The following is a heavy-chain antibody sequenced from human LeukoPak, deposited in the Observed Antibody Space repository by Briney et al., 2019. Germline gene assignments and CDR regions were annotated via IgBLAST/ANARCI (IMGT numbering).Heavy chain of an antibody. Sequence: PGGSLRLSCAASGFTFNNYAMHWVRQAPGKGLEWVAVISYDGSNKYYADSVKGRFTITRDNSKNTLYLQMNSLRAEDTAVYYCAKDLPDYGDYGDYFDYWGQGTLVTVSS. CDR2: ISYDGSNK. D-gene: IGHD4-17*01. CDR1: GFTFNNYA. J-gene: IGHJ4*02. V-gene: IGHV3-30*04. CDR3: AKDLPDYGDYGDYFDY.